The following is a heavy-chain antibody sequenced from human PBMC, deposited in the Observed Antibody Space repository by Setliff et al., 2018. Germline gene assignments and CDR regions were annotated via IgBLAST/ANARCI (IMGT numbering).Heavy chain of an antibody. CDR3: ARIMGIVGDNWFDP. J-gene: IGHJ5*02. CDR1: GYTFTGYY. V-gene: IGHV1-2*06. Sequence: ASVKVSCKASGYTFTGYYMHWVRQAPGQGLEWVGRINPNSGGTNYAQKFQGRVTMTRDTSISTAYMELSRLRSADTAVYYCARIMGIVGDNWFDPWGQGTLVTV. CDR2: INPNSGGT. D-gene: IGHD1-26*01.